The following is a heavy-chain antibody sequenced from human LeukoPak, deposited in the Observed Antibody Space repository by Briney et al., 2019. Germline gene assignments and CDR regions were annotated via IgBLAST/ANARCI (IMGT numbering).Heavy chain of an antibody. D-gene: IGHD2-2*01. J-gene: IGHJ4*02. CDR3: ARVGCSSTSCSYYSDY. CDR1: GYTFTSYY. Sequence: ASVKVSCKASGYTFTSYYMHWVRQAPGQGLEWMGIINPSGGSTSYAQKFQGRVTMTRDTSTSTVYMELSSLRSEDTAVYYCARVGCSSTSCSYYSDYWGQGTLVTVSS. V-gene: IGHV1-46*01. CDR2: INPSGGST.